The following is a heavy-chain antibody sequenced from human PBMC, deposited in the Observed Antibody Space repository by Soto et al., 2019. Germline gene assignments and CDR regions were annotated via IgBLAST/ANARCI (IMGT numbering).Heavy chain of an antibody. J-gene: IGHJ5*02. D-gene: IGHD3-22*01. Sequence: SVKVSCNSAGGPFSTYTLAWGRQAPGQGLEWVGGIIPIFGTANYPQKFKGRVTITADESTSTAYMELSSLRSEDTAVYYCARSQDSSGYWNSCFDPWGQGTLVTVSS. CDR1: GGPFSTYT. V-gene: IGHV1-69*01. CDR2: IIPIFGTA. CDR3: ARSQDSSGYWNSCFDP.